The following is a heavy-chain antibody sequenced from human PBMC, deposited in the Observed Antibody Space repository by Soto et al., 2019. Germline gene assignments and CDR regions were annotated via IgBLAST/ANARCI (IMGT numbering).Heavy chain of an antibody. D-gene: IGHD2-8*01. V-gene: IGHV4-4*07. CDR3: AREEGAPHCTNGVCAPQNYY. J-gene: IGHJ4*02. Sequence: SETLSLTCTVSGGSISSYYWSWIRQPAGKGLEWIGRIYTSGSTNYNPSLKSRVTMSVDTSKNQFSLKLSSVTAADTAVYYCAREEGAPHCTNGVCAPQNYYWGQGTLVTVSS. CDR1: GGSISSYY. CDR2: IYTSGST.